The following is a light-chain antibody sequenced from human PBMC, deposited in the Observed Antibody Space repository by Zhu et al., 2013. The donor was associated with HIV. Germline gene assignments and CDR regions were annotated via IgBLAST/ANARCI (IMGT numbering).Light chain of an antibody. Sequence: DIQMTQSPSSLSASVGDRVTITCRSNHDIGNDLGWFQQKPGKAPKRLVYAASRLQSGVPLRFSGTGSGTEFTLTISSLHPDDFATYYCQQYNSYSPITFGQGTRVDIK. CDR3: QQYNSYSPIT. CDR1: HDIGND. V-gene: IGKV1-17*01. CDR2: AAS. J-gene: IGKJ5*01.